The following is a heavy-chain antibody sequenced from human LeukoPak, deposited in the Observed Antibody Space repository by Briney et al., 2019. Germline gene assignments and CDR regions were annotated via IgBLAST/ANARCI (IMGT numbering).Heavy chain of an antibody. CDR1: GFTLRSYG. D-gene: IGHD6-13*01. V-gene: IGHV3-30*03. Sequence: PGGSLRLSCAASGFTLRSYGMHWARQAPGKGLEWVAVISYDGSNKSYADYVRGRFTISRDDSKNTLYLQMNSLTTEDTAVYYCARDRAAAGYMDVWGKGTTVTVSS. J-gene: IGHJ6*03. CDR3: ARDRAAAGYMDV. CDR2: ISYDGSNK.